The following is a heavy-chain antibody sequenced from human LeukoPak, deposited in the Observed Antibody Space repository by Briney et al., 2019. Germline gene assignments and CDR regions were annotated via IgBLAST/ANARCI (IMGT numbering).Heavy chain of an antibody. CDR2: IYTSGST. J-gene: IGHJ6*03. V-gene: IGHV4-61*02. Sequence: SQTLSLTCTVSGGSISSGSYYWSWIRQPAGKGLEWIGRIYTSGSTNYNPSLKSRVTISMDTSKNQFSLKLSAVTAADTAVYYCARVEEGYGAGRRENYYYYMDVWGKGTTVTISS. CDR3: ARVEEGYGAGRRENYYYYMDV. D-gene: IGHD3-10*01. CDR1: GGSISSGSYY.